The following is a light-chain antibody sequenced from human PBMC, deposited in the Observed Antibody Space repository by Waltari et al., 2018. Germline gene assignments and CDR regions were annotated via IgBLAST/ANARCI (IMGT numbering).Light chain of an antibody. Sequence: QSALTQPASVSGSPGQSITLSCTGTSSDVGDYNYVSWYQQHPGKAPKLMIYNVSKRTSVVPNRFAGSKSGNTASLTSSGLQAEDEGDYYCCSYAGSSTFGFGGGTKLTVL. CDR3: CSYAGSSTFG. CDR2: NVS. CDR1: SSDVGDYNY. J-gene: IGLJ2*01. V-gene: IGLV2-23*02.